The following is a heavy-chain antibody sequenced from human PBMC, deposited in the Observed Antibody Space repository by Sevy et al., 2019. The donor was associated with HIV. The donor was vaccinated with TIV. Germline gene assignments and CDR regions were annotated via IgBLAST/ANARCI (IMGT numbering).Heavy chain of an antibody. J-gene: IGHJ4*02. V-gene: IGHV3-7*04. CDR1: GSTFSSYW. CDR3: ARGGGDYYDSSGYYYPFDC. D-gene: IGHD3-22*01. CDR2: IKQDGSEK. Sequence: GGSLRLSCAASGSTFSSYWMSWVRQAPGKGLEWVANIKQDGSEKYYVDSVKGRFTISRDNAKNSLYRQMNSLRAGETVWYYCARGGGDYYDSSGYYYPFDCWGQGTLVTVSS.